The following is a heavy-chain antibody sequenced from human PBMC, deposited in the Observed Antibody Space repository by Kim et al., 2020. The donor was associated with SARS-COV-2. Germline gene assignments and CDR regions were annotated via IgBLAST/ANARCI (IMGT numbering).Heavy chain of an antibody. D-gene: IGHD3-10*01. J-gene: IGHJ4*02. CDR2: IIISGRTI. CDR3: VRFGGVIITYYFDY. CDR1: GFTFSDYY. V-gene: IGHV3-11*01. Sequence: GGSLRLSCAASGFTFSDYYMSWIRQAPGKGLEGVSYIIISGRTIYTADPVKGRFTISRDNAKNSLYLQMNSLRAEDTAVYYCVRFGGVIITYYFDYWGQGTLVTVSS.